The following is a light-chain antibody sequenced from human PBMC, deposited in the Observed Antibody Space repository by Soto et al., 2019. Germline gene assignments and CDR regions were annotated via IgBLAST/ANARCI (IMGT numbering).Light chain of an antibody. CDR3: QQYDSLPLT. CDR2: DAS. Sequence: DIQMTQSPSSLSASVGDRVTITCQASQDISHYLNWYQQKPGKAPKLLIYDASTLATGVSSRFSGRGSGTDCTFTISSLKPEEYATYSCQQYDSLPLTFGGGTKVEIK. V-gene: IGKV1-33*01. J-gene: IGKJ4*01. CDR1: QDISHY.